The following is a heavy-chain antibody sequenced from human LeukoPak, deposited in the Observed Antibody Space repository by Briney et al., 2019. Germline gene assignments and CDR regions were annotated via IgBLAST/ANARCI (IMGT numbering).Heavy chain of an antibody. CDR1: GFTFSSYA. CDR2: ISGSGGST. Sequence: PGGSLRLSCAASGFTFSSYAMSWVRQAPGKGLEWVSAISGSGGSTYYADSVQGRFTISRDNSKNTLYLQMNSLRAEDTAVYYCVKENTARVVVVAATAWFDPWGQGTLVTVSS. V-gene: IGHV3-23*01. D-gene: IGHD2-15*01. CDR3: VKENTARVVVVAATAWFDP. J-gene: IGHJ5*02.